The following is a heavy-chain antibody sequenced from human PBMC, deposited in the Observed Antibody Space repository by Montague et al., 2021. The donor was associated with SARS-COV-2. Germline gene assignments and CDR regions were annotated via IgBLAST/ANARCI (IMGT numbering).Heavy chain of an antibody. CDR2: IYWDDDK. Sequence: VKPTQTLTLTCTFSGFSLSTSGVGVGWIRQPPGKALEWLALIYWDDDKRYSPSLKSRLTITKDTSKNQVVLTMTNMDPVDTATYYCAHDRVTMIVVAKADAFDIWGQGTMVTVSS. CDR1: GFSLSTSGVG. V-gene: IGHV2-5*02. CDR3: AHDRVTMIVVAKADAFDI. D-gene: IGHD3-22*01. J-gene: IGHJ3*02.